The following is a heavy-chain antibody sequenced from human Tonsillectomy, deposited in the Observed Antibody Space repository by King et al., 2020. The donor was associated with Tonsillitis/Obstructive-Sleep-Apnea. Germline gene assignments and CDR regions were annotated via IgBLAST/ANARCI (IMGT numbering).Heavy chain of an antibody. V-gene: IGHV3-48*03. CDR3: ARDVSGYCSSTSCYKGQAFDI. CDR1: GFTFSSYE. CDR2: ISSSGSTI. D-gene: IGHD2-2*02. Sequence: EVQLVESGGGLVQPGGSLRLSCAASGFTFSSYEMNWVRQAPGKGLEWVSYISSSGSTIYYTDSVKGRFTISRDNAKNSLYLQMNSLRAEDTAVYYCARDVSGYCSSTSCYKGQAFDIWGQGTMVTVSS. J-gene: IGHJ3*02.